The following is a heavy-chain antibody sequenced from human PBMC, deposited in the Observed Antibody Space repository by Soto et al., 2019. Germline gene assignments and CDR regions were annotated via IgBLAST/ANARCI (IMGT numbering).Heavy chain of an antibody. Sequence: LQLQESGPGLVKPSETLSLTCTISGGSISNYYWGWIRQPPGKGLEWVGIVYYSGSAYYNPSLKSHVTMSLDTSKNQFSIKLSSVTAADTAVYYCARQGPPLLVKNWFDPWGQGTLVTVSS. D-gene: IGHD2-21*02. V-gene: IGHV4-39*01. CDR2: VYYSGSA. J-gene: IGHJ5*02. CDR1: GGSISNYY. CDR3: ARQGPPLLVKNWFDP.